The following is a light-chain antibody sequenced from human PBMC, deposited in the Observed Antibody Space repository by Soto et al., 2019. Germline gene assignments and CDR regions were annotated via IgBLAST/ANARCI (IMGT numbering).Light chain of an antibody. CDR1: QSVDSTF. CDR3: QQYMSSVT. Sequence: EIVLTQSPGSLSLSPGQIATLSCRASQSVDSTFFAWYQKKPGQAPRLLIYGASKRDTVVPDRFSGSGSGTDFTLTIRRLEPEDLAVYYCQQYMSSVTFGQGTKVEI. CDR2: GAS. J-gene: IGKJ1*01. V-gene: IGKV3-20*01.